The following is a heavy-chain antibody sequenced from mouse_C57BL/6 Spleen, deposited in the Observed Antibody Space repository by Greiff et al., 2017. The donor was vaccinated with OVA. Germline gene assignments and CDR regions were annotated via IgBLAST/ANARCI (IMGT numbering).Heavy chain of an antibody. Sequence: EVQLVESGGGLVQPGGSLSLSCAASGFTFTDYYMSWVRQPPGKALEWLGFIRNKANGYTTEYSASVKGRFTISRDNSQSILYLQMNALRAEDSATYYCARSDGYYSAYWGQGTLVTVSA. V-gene: IGHV7-3*01. CDR2: IRNKANGYTT. D-gene: IGHD2-3*01. CDR1: GFTFTDYY. J-gene: IGHJ3*01. CDR3: ARSDGYYSAY.